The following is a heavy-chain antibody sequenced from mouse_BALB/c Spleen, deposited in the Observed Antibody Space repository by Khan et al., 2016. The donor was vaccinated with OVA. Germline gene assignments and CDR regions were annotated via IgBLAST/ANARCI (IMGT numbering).Heavy chain of an antibody. CDR3: ERWNYSGINSWFVY. CDR2: INTNTGEP. CDR1: GYTFTNYG. J-gene: IGHJ3*01. V-gene: IGHV9-3*02. Sequence: QIQLVQSGPELKKPGATVKISCKASGYTFTNYGMNWVKQAPGKGLKWMGWINTNTGEPTYAEEFKGRFAFSLETSASTAYLQINNLKNEDTATYFVERWNYSGINSWFVYWGQGTLVTVSA. D-gene: IGHD1-1*01.